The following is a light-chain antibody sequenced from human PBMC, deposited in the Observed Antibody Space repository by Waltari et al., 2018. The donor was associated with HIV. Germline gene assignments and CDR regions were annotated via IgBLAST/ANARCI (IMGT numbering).Light chain of an antibody. CDR2: YDD. Sequence: QSVLTQPPSVSEAPRQRVTISCSGSSSNIGKNAVNWYQQVPGKPPKLLIYYDDLLSSGVSDRFSGSKSCTSASLAIRGLQSEDEADYYCAAWDDSLNGYVFGSGTKVTVL. J-gene: IGLJ1*01. CDR3: AAWDDSLNGYV. CDR1: SSNIGKNA. V-gene: IGLV1-36*01.